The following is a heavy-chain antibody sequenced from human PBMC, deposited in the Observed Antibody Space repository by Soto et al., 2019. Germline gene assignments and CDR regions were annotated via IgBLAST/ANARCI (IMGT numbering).Heavy chain of an antibody. CDR3: ASGGPDYDILNGYYFDY. CDR2: IYYSGST. V-gene: IGHV4-39*01. J-gene: IGHJ4*02. D-gene: IGHD3-9*01. Sequence: SETLSLTCTVSGGSISSSSYYWGWIRQPPGKGLEWIGSIYYSGSTYYNPSLKSRVTISVDTSKNQFSLKLSSVTAADTAVYYCASGGPDYDILNGYYFDYWGQGTLVTVPQ. CDR1: GGSISSSSYY.